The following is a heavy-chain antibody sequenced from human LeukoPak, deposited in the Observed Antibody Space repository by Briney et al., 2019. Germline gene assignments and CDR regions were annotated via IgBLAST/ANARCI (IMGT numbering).Heavy chain of an antibody. CDR2: INPSGGST. J-gene: IGHJ4*02. Sequence: ASVKVSCKASGYTFTTYYMHWVRQAPAQGLEWMGIINPSGGSTIYAQKFQGRVTMTRDTSTSTVYMEMSSPRAEAPAVYYCARTIGEPAGNFDYWGQGTLVTVSS. V-gene: IGHV1-46*01. D-gene: IGHD3-3*01. CDR3: ARTIGEPAGNFDY. CDR1: GYTFTTYY.